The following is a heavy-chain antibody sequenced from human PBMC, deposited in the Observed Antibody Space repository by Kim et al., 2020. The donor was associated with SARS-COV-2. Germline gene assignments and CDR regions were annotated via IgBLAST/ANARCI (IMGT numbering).Heavy chain of an antibody. CDR3: ARSASATGDY. CDR2: ISYEGSNK. V-gene: IGHV3-30-3*01. D-gene: IGHD3-3*01. J-gene: IGHJ4*02. CDR1: GFTFSSYA. Sequence: GGSLRLSCAASGFTFSSYAMHWVRQAPGKGLEWVAFISYEGSNKYYADSVKGRFTISRDNSKNTLYLQMNSLRAEDTAVFYCARSASATGDYWGQGTLVTVSS.